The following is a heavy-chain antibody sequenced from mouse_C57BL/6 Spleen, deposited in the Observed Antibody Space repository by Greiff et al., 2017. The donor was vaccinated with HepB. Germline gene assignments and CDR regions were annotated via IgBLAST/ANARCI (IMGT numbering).Heavy chain of an antibody. J-gene: IGHJ1*03. Sequence: EVQLQQSGPELVKPGASVKISCKASGYTFTDYYMNWVKQSHGKSLEWIGDINPNNGGTSYNQKFKGKATLTVDKSSSTAYMELRSLTSEDSAVYYCARRGLWRYFDVWGTGTTVTVSS. CDR3: ARRGLWRYFDV. D-gene: IGHD1-1*02. CDR1: GYTFTDYY. CDR2: INPNNGGT. V-gene: IGHV1-26*01.